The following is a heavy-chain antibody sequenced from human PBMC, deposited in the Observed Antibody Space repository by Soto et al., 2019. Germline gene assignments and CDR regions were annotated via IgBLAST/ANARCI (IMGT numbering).Heavy chain of an antibody. CDR1: GYTFTSYD. V-gene: IGHV1-18*01. J-gene: IGHJ4*02. CDR3: ARSTATGYYFY. CDR2: INGNNGNT. Sequence: GASVKVSCKASGYTFTSYDINWVRQATGQGLEWMGWINGNNGNTNYAQKLQDRVTMTTDASTTTAYMELRSLTSDDTAVYFCARSTATGYYFYWGQGTQVTVSS. D-gene: IGHD3-9*01.